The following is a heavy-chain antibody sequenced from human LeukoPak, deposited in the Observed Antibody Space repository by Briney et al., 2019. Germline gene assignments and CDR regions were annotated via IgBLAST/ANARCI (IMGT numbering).Heavy chain of an antibody. D-gene: IGHD3-22*01. CDR3: ARHVSDSSGYYYWNY. Sequence: PGGSLRLSCAASGFTFGIYAMNWVRQAPGKGLEWVSYIGPSGSNIYYADSAKGRFTISRDNAKDSPYLQMNSLRAEDTAVYYCARHVSDSSGYYYWNYWGQGTLVTVSS. CDR2: IGPSGSNI. J-gene: IGHJ4*02. CDR1: GFTFGIYA. V-gene: IGHV3-48*01.